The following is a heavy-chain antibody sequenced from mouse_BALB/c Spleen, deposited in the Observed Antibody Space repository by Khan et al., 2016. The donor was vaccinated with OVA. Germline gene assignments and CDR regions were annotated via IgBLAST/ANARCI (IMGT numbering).Heavy chain of an antibody. CDR3: ATSYFYGYYFDY. CDR1: GFTFNSYG. J-gene: IGHJ2*01. V-gene: IGHV5-17*02. CDR2: ISGDSNTI. Sequence: EVQRVESGGGLVQPGGSRKLSCAASGFTFNSYGIHWVRQAPEKGLEWVAYISGDSNTIYYADTVKGRFTISRDNPKNTLFLQMTSLMSEDTAMYYCATSYFYGYYFDYWGPGTTLTVS. D-gene: IGHD1-1*01.